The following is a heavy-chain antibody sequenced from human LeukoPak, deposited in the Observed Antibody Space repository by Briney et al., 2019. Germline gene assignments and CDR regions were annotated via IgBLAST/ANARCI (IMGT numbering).Heavy chain of an antibody. Sequence: GGSLRLSCAASGFTFSSYSMNWVRQAPGKGLEWVSYISSSSSTIYYADSVKGRFTISRDNDKTSLYLQMNSLRAEDTAVYYCARDHYYDSSGRFDYWGQGTLVTVSS. J-gene: IGHJ4*02. D-gene: IGHD3-22*01. V-gene: IGHV3-48*01. CDR2: ISSSSSTI. CDR3: ARDHYYDSSGRFDY. CDR1: GFTFSSYS.